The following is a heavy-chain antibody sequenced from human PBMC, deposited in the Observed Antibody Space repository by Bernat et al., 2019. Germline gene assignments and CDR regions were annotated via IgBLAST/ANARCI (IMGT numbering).Heavy chain of an antibody. CDR2: IWYDGSNR. J-gene: IGHJ6*03. CDR1: GFTFSNYG. CDR3: AREPRNYYYYYMDV. V-gene: IGHV3-33*01. Sequence: QVQLVESGGGVVQPGRSLRLSCAASGFTFSNYGMHWVRQAPGKGLEWVAVIWYDGSNRYYADSVKGRFTISRDNSKSTLYLQMNSLRAEDTAVYYCAREPRNYYYYYMDVWGKGTTVTVSS.